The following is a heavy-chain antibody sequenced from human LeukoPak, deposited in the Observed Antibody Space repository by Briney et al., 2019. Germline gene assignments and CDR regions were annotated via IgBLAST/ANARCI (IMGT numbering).Heavy chain of an antibody. CDR2: ISGGGGST. J-gene: IGHJ4*02. CDR1: GFTFSSYE. V-gene: IGHV3-23*01. CDR3: AKDGGSLGEVRD. Sequence: SGGSLRLSCAASGFTFSSYEMNWVRQAPGKRLEWVSAISGGGGSTYYADSVMGRFTISRDNSKDTLYLQMNSLRAEDTAVYYCAKDGGSLGEVRDWGQGTLVTVSS. D-gene: IGHD3-16*01.